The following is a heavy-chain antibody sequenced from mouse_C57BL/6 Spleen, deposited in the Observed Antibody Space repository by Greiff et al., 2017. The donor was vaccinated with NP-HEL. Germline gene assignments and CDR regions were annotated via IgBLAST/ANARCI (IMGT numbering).Heavy chain of an antibody. J-gene: IGHJ2*01. V-gene: IGHV5-16*01. CDR3: ARDQYYFDY. Sequence: EVQLVESEGGLVQPGSSMKLSCTASGFTFSDYYMAWVRQVPEKGLEWVANINYDGSSTYYLDSLKSRFILSRDNAKNILYLQMSSLKSEDTATYYCARDQYYFDYWGQGTTLTVSS. CDR1: GFTFSDYY. CDR2: INYDGSST.